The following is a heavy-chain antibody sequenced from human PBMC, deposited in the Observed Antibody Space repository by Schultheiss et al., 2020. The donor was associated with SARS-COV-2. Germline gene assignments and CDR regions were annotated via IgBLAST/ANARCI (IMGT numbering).Heavy chain of an antibody. J-gene: IGHJ4*02. CDR3: ARNELDY. CDR1: GGSFSGYY. Sequence: LSLTCAVYGGSFSGYYWSWIRQAPGKGLEWVSYISSSGSTIYYADSVKGRFTISRDNAKNSLYLQMNSLRAEDTAVYYCARNELDYWGQGTLVTVSS. CDR2: ISSSGSTI. V-gene: IGHV3-11*01.